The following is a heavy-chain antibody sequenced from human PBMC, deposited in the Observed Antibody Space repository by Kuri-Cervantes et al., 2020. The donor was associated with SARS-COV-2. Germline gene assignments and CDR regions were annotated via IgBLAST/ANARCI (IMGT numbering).Heavy chain of an antibody. Sequence: LSLTCAASGFTFSSYAMHWVRQAPGKGLEWVAVISYDGSNKYYADSVKGRFTISRDNSKNTPCLQMNSLRAEDTAVYYCARDLGVVVPAIDYGMDVWGQGTTVTVSS. V-gene: IGHV3-30-3*01. D-gene: IGHD2-2*01. CDR2: ISYDGSNK. CDR1: GFTFSSYA. CDR3: ARDLGVVVPAIDYGMDV. J-gene: IGHJ6*02.